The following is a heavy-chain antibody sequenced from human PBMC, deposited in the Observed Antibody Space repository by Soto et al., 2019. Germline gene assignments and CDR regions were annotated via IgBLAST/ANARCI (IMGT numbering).Heavy chain of an antibody. CDR3: ARDDALDDFSSGMDV. J-gene: IGHJ6*02. V-gene: IGHV4-4*02. D-gene: IGHD3-3*01. Sequence: QVQLQESGPGLVKPSGTLSLTCAVSGGSISSSNWWSWVRQPPGKGLEWIGEIYHSGSTNYNPSLKSRVTISVDKSKNQFSLKLSSVTAADPAVYYCARDDALDDFSSGMDVWGQGTTVTVSS. CDR2: IYHSGST. CDR1: GGSISSSNW.